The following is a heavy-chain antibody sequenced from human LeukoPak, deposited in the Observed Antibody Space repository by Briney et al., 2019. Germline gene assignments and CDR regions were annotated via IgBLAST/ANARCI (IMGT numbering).Heavy chain of an antibody. CDR2: IRYDGSNK. CDR1: GFTFSSYC. Sequence: GGSLRLSCAASGFTFSSYCMSWVRQAPGKGLEWVAFIRYDGSNKYYADSVKGRFTISRDNSKNTLYLQMNSLRAEDTAVYYCAKGTYYYGSGHDYWGQGTWSPSPQ. V-gene: IGHV3-30*02. CDR3: AKGTYYYGSGHDY. J-gene: IGHJ4*02. D-gene: IGHD3-10*01.